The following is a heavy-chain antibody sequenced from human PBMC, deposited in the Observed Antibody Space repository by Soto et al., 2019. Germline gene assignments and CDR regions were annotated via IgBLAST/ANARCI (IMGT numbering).Heavy chain of an antibody. CDR3: TTKLITIVGVVIN. V-gene: IGHV3-15*01. J-gene: IGHJ4*02. Sequence: EVQLVESGGGLVKPGGSLRLSCAASGFTFSNAWMSWVRQAPGKGLEWVGRIKSKTDGGTTDYAAPVKGRFTISRDDSKNTLYLQMNSLKTEDTAVYYCTTKLITIVGVVINWGQGTLVTVSS. CDR2: IKSKTDGGTT. D-gene: IGHD3-3*01. CDR1: GFTFSNAW.